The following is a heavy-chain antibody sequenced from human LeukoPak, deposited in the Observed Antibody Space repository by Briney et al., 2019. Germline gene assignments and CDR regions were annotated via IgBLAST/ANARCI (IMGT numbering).Heavy chain of an antibody. CDR1: GFTFSSYA. CDR3: AKAGSLWGAFDY. V-gene: IGHV3-23*01. D-gene: IGHD3-16*01. Sequence: GGSLRLSCAASGFTFSSYAMSWVRQAPGKGLEWVSAISSSGGSTYYADSVKGRFTISRDNSKNTLYLQMNSLRAEDTAVYYCAKAGSLWGAFDYWGQGTLVTVSS. J-gene: IGHJ4*02. CDR2: ISSSGGST.